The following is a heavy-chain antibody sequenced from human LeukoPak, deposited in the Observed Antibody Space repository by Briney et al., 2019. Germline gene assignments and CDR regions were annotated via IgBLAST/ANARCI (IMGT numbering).Heavy chain of an antibody. CDR2: ISSSSSYI. D-gene: IGHD6-19*01. Sequence: GGSLRLSCAASGFTFSSYSMNWVRQAPGKGLEWVSSISSSSSYIYYADSVKGRFTISRDNAKNSLYLQMNSLRAEDTAVYYCARDPISIAVAGPPFFDYWGQGTLVTVSS. V-gene: IGHV3-21*01. CDR3: ARDPISIAVAGPPFFDY. CDR1: GFTFSSYS. J-gene: IGHJ4*02.